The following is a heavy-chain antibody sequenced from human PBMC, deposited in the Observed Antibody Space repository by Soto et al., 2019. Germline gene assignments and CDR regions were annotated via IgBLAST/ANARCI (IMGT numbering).Heavy chain of an antibody. CDR3: ARGLTYYDILTGYYRYYYYYMDV. CDR2: MNPNSGNT. D-gene: IGHD3-9*01. Sequence: ASVKVSCKASGYTFTSYDINLVRQATGQGLEWMGWMNPNSGNTGYAQKFQGRVTMTRNTSISTAYMELSSLRSEDTAVYYCARGLTYYDILTGYYRYYYYYMDVWGKGTTVTVSS. CDR1: GYTFTSYD. V-gene: IGHV1-8*01. J-gene: IGHJ6*03.